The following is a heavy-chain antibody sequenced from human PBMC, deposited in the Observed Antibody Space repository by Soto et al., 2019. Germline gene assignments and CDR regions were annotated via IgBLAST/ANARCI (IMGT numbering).Heavy chain of an antibody. V-gene: IGHV1-18*01. J-gene: IGHJ6*02. CDR3: ARETVTTPVGNYYYGMDV. Sequence: QVQLVQSGAEVKKPGASVKVSCKASGYTFTSYGISCVRQAPGQGLEWMGWISAYNGNTNYAQKLQGRVTMTTDTSTSTAYMELRSLRSDDTAVYYCARETVTTPVGNYYYGMDVWGQGTTVTVSS. D-gene: IGHD4-17*01. CDR1: GYTFTSYG. CDR2: ISAYNGNT.